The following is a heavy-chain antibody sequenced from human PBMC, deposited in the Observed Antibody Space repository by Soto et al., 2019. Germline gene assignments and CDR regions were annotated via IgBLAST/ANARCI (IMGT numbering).Heavy chain of an antibody. Sequence: GESLKISCKGSGYSFTSYWIGWVRQMPGKGPEWMGIIYPGDSDTRYSTPFQGQVTIPADKSISTAYLQWSSLKASDTAMYYCARHAGGSGSYYNDYWGQGTLVTVSS. D-gene: IGHD3-10*01. V-gene: IGHV5-51*01. CDR1: GYSFTSYW. CDR2: IYPGDSDT. J-gene: IGHJ4*02. CDR3: ARHAGGSGSYYNDY.